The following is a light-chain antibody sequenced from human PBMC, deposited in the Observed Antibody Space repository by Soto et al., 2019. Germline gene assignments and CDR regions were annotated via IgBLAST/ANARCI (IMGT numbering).Light chain of an antibody. V-gene: IGLV2-14*01. J-gene: IGLJ3*02. CDR2: EVI. Sequence: QSALTQPASVSGSPGQSITISCTGTSSDVGTYNSVSWYQQHPGKVPKLVIYEVINRPSGVSDRFSGSKSGNTAALTISGIQAEEEADYYSSSYNNINPWVFGVGTKLTVL. CDR3: SSYNNINPWV. CDR1: SSDVGTYNS.